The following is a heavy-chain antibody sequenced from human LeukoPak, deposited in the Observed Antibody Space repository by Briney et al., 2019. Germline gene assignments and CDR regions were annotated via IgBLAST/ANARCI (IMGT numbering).Heavy chain of an antibody. CDR3: ARRYDFWSGYYPYYYYYMDV. D-gene: IGHD3-3*01. CDR2: INHSGST. J-gene: IGHJ6*03. V-gene: IGHV4-34*01. CDR1: GGSFSGYY. Sequence: PSETLSLTCAVYGGSFSGYYWSWIRQPPGKGLEGIGEINHSGSTNYNPSLKSRVTISVDTSKNQFSLKLSSVTAADTAVYYCARRYDFWSGYYPYYYYYMDVWGKGTTVTVSS.